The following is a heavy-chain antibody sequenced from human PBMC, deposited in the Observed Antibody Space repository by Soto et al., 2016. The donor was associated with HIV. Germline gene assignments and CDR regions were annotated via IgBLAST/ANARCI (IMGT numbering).Heavy chain of an antibody. CDR1: GGSMKNKDW. Sequence: QVHLQESGPGLVKPSGTLSLTCTVSGGSMKNKDWWSWVRQPPGKGLEWIGEISYSWSTNYNPSLKSRVTISLDRSQNQFSLTLSSVTAADTAVYYCVRDSSSPIGAFDIWGQGTIVTVSS. J-gene: IGHJ3*02. D-gene: IGHD6-13*01. V-gene: IGHV4-4*02. CDR2: ISYSWST. CDR3: VRDSSSPIGAFDI.